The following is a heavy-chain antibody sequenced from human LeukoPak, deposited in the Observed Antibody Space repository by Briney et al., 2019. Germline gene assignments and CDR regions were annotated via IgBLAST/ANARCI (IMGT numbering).Heavy chain of an antibody. V-gene: IGHV3-21*01. CDR1: GFTFSSYS. Sequence: GGSLRLSCAASGFTFSSYSMNWVRQAPGKGLEWVSSITSSSSFIYYADSVKGRFTISRDNAKNSLYLQMNSLRAEDTAVYYCARVGSASASGSLGYFDYWGQGTLVTVSS. D-gene: IGHD1-26*01. J-gene: IGHJ4*02. CDR2: ITSSSSFI. CDR3: ARVGSASASGSLGYFDY.